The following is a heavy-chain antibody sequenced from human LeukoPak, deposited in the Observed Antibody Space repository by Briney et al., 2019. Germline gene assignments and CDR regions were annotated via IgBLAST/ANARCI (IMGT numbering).Heavy chain of an antibody. CDR3: ARELAFCTSTSCPLYHY. Sequence: ASVKVSFKASGYKFTDYYVHWVRQAPGQGLEWMGWINPNNGGTNYAQKFHGRVTMTRDTSITTAYMELNRLTSDDTAVYYCARELAFCTSTSCPLYHYWGQGTLVTVSS. V-gene: IGHV1-2*02. D-gene: IGHD2-2*01. CDR2: INPNNGGT. J-gene: IGHJ4*02. CDR1: GYKFTDYY.